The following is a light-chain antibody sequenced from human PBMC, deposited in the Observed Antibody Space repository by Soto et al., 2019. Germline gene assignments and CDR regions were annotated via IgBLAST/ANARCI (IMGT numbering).Light chain of an antibody. J-gene: IGKJ4*01. CDR2: EAS. CDR3: QQHVNWPLT. Sequence: PATLSSSPRDIATLSRRASQSVGNNLAWYQQKPGQAPGLLIYEASTTATGIPAQFSGSGSGTDFTLTISSLEPEDFAVYYCQQHVNWPLTLGGGTKLDIK. V-gene: IGKV3-11*01. CDR1: QSVGNN.